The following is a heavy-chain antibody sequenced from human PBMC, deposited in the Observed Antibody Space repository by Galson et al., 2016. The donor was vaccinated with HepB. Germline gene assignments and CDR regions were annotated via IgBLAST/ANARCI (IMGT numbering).Heavy chain of an antibody. D-gene: IGHD2-21*01. J-gene: IGHJ4*02. CDR1: GYSFIRYY. Sequence: SVKVSCKASGYSFIRYYMHWVRQAPGQGLVWMGIIKPSDGRTTHAQKFQGRVTLIRDASKSTVYMELSGLRSEDTAMYYCARASTPGYGDGYYSGKEPEEPPYSFDLWGQGTLVTVSS. CDR3: ARASTPGYGDGYYSGKEPEEPPYSFDL. V-gene: IGHV1-46*01. CDR2: IKPSDGRT.